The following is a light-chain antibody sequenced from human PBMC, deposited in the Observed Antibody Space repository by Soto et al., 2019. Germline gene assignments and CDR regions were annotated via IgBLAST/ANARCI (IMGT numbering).Light chain of an antibody. CDR2: GNS. J-gene: IGLJ2*01. CDR1: SSNIGAGYD. V-gene: IGLV1-40*01. CDR3: QSYDRSLSGFVV. Sequence: QAVVTQPPSVSGAPGQRVTISCTGSSSNIGAGYDVHWYQQLPGTAPKLLIYGNSNRPSGVPDRFSGSKSGISASLAITGLQAEDEADYYCQSYDRSLSGFVVFGGGTKLTVL.